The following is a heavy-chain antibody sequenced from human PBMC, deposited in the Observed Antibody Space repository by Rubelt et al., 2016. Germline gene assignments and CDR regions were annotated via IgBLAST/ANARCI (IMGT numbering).Heavy chain of an antibody. Sequence: QVQLQQWGAGLLKPSETLSLTCAVYGGSFSGYYWSWIRQPPGKGLEWIGEINHSGSTNYNPSLKSRVTISVDTSKNHFSLKLSSVTAADTAVYYCARSGENSGYWQFDYWGQGTLVTVSS. D-gene: IGHD5-12*01. CDR2: INHSGST. CDR3: ARSGENSGYWQFDY. V-gene: IGHV4-34*01. J-gene: IGHJ4*02. CDR1: GGSFSGYY.